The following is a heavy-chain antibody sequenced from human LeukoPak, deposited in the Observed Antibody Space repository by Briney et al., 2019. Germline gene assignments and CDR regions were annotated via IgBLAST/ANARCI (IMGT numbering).Heavy chain of an antibody. J-gene: IGHJ4*02. D-gene: IGHD3-10*01. V-gene: IGHV3-15*01. CDR2: IKSKTDGCTT. CDR1: GFTFSNAW. Sequence: PGGSLRLSCAASGFTFSNAWMSWVRQAPGKGLEWVGRIKSKTDGCTTDYAAPVKGRFTISRDDSKNTLYLQMNSLKTEDTAVYYCTTVLLWFGELIGWGQGTLVTVSS. CDR3: TTVLLWFGELIG.